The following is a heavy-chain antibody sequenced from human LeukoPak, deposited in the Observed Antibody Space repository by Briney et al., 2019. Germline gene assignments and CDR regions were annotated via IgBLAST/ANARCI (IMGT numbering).Heavy chain of an antibody. CDR3: ARLGYCSSTSCTTVDY. CDR2: ISSSSSYI. V-gene: IGHV3-21*01. D-gene: IGHD2-2*01. CDR1: GFTFSSYS. Sequence: GGSLRLSCAASGFTFSSYSTNWVRQAPGKGLEWVSAISSSSSYIYYADSVKGRFTNSRDNAKNSLYLQMNSLRAEDTAVYYCARLGYCSSTSCTTVDYWGQGTLVTVSS. J-gene: IGHJ4*02.